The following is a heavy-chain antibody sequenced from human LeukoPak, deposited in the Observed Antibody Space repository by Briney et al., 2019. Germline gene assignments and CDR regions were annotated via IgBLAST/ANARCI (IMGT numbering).Heavy chain of an antibody. J-gene: IGHJ3*02. CDR1: GDSVSSNGAA. Sequence: SQTLSLTCAVSGDSVSSNGAAWNWIRQSPSRGLEWLGRTYYRSKWYNDYAVSVKSRITINPDTSKNQFSLQLNSVTPEDTAVYYCARDFARIAARIDAFDIWGQGTMVTVSS. CDR3: ARDFARIAARIDAFDI. D-gene: IGHD6-6*01. V-gene: IGHV6-1*01. CDR2: TYYRSKWYN.